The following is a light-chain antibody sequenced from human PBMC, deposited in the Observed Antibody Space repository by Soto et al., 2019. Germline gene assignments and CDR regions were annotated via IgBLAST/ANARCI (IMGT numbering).Light chain of an antibody. CDR3: TSYTSTISHVL. CDR1: SSDVGRYNI. Sequence: QSALTQPASVSGSPGQSITISCTGSSSDVGRYNIVSWYQQHPGKAPKLIISEVSNRPSGVSTRFSGSKSGNTASLTISGLQAEDEADYYCTSYTSTISHVLFGGGTQLTVL. CDR2: EVS. V-gene: IGLV2-14*02. J-gene: IGLJ2*01.